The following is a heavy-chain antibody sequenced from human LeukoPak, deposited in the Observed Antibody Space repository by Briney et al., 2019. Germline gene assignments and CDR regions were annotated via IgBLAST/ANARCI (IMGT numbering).Heavy chain of an antibody. J-gene: IGHJ6*02. CDR1: GYTFTGYY. CDR2: INPNSGGT. CDR3: ARDPGSSTSSYYYGMDV. Sequence: ASVKVSCTASGYTFTGYYMHWVRQAPGQGLEWVGWINPNSGGTNYAQKFQGRVTMTRDTSISTAYMELSRLRSDDTAVYYCARDPGSSTSSYYYGMDVWGQGTTVTVSS. V-gene: IGHV1-2*02. D-gene: IGHD2-2*01.